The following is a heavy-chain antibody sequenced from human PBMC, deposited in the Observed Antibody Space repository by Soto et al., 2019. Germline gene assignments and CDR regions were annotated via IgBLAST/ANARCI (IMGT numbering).Heavy chain of an antibody. CDR2: ITYDGSNK. D-gene: IGHD3-22*01. Sequence: QVQLVESGGGVVQPGRSLRLSCAASGFTFSSYAMHWVRQAPGKGLEWVAVITYDGSNKYYADSVKGRFTISRDNSKNTLYLQMNSLRAEDTAVYYCARWKHYYDSSGYSIDYWGQGTLVTVSS. J-gene: IGHJ4*02. CDR1: GFTFSSYA. CDR3: ARWKHYYDSSGYSIDY. V-gene: IGHV3-30-3*01.